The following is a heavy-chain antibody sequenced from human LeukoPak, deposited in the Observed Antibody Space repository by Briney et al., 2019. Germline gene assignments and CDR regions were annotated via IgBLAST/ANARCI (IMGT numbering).Heavy chain of an antibody. Sequence: ASVKVSCKASGYTXTGYYMHWVRQAPGQGLEWMGWINPNSGGTNYAQKFQGRVTMTRDTSISTAYMELSRLRSDDTAVYYCARGRKGSGWLFDYWGQGTLVTVSS. CDR2: INPNSGGT. D-gene: IGHD6-19*01. CDR1: GYTXTGYY. V-gene: IGHV1-2*02. J-gene: IGHJ4*02. CDR3: ARGRKGSGWLFDY.